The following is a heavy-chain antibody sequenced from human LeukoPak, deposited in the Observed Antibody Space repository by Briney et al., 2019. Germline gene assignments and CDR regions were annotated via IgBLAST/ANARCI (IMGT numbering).Heavy chain of an antibody. D-gene: IGHD2/OR15-2a*01. CDR1: GGTFSSYA. V-gene: IGHV1-69*13. J-gene: IGHJ4*02. CDR3: ARGGEDGDARFIPRTTLVN. Sequence: SVKVSCKASGGTFSSYAISWVRQAPGQGLEWMGGIIPIFGTANYAQKFQGRVTITADESTSTAYMELSSLRSEDTAVYYCARGGEDGDARFIPRTTLVNWGQGTLVTVSS. CDR2: IIPIFGTA.